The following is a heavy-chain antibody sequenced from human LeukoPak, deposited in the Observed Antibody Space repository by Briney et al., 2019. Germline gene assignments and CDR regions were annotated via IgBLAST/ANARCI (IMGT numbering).Heavy chain of an antibody. CDR2: INQGGSQK. D-gene: IGHD3-22*01. V-gene: IGHV3-7*04. Sequence: PGGSLRLSCAASGFTFSRYYMGWVRQAPGKRLEWVAYINQGGSQKFYVDSVQGRLTISRDNPTNSLYLQINSLGAEDTAVYYCARAGQDDRGRYYGFDVWGHGTTVTVSS. CDR1: GFTFSRYY. CDR3: ARAGQDDRGRYYGFDV. J-gene: IGHJ6*02.